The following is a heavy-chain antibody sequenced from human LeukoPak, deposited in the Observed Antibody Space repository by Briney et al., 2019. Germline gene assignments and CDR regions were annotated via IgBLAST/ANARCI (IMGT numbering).Heavy chain of an antibody. Sequence: SETLSLTCTVSGYSISSGYYWGWIRQPPGKGLEWIGSIYHSGSTYYNPSLKSRVTISVDTSKNQFSLRLSSVTAADTAVYYCARFGYSNYDPFDYWGQGTLVTVSS. D-gene: IGHD4-11*01. CDR1: GYSISSGYY. CDR3: ARFGYSNYDPFDY. J-gene: IGHJ4*02. CDR2: IYHSGST. V-gene: IGHV4-38-2*02.